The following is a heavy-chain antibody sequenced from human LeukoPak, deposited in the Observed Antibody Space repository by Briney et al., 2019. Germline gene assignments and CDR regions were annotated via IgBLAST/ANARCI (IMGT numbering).Heavy chain of an antibody. J-gene: IGHJ5*02. CDR3: ARDPGSGRYYHNWFDP. CDR1: GYTFTSYG. D-gene: IGHD6-19*01. Sequence: ASVKVSCKASGYTFTSYGISWVRQAPGQGLEWMGWISAYNGNTNYAQKLQGRVTMTTDTSTSTAYMELRSLRSDDTAVYYCARDPGSGRYYHNWFDPWGQGTLVTVSS. V-gene: IGHV1-18*04. CDR2: ISAYNGNT.